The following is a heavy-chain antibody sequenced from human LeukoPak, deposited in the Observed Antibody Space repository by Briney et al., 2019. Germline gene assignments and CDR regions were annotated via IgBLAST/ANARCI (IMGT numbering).Heavy chain of an antibody. J-gene: IGHJ5*02. D-gene: IGHD2-2*01. CDR2: IYTSGST. CDR3: ARDMKDDIVVVPAAFVWFDP. CDR1: GGSISSYY. Sequence: SETLSLTCTVSGGSISSYYWSWIRQPAGKGLEWIGRIYTSGSTNYNPSLKSRVTMSVDTSRNQFSLKLSSVTAADTAVYYCARDMKDDIVVVPAAFVWFDPWGQGTLVPVSS. V-gene: IGHV4-4*07.